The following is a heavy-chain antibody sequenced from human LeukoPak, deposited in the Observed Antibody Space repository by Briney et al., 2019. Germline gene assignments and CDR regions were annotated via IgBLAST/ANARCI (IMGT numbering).Heavy chain of an antibody. J-gene: IGHJ6*03. CDR1: GGSISSFY. Sequence: SETLSLTCTVSGGSISSFYWSWIRQSPGKGLEWIGYIYYSGNTDYNPSLKSRVTISVDTSKNQFSLRLSSVTAADTAVYYCARMGSSGWYYYYYMDVWGKGTTVTISS. V-gene: IGHV4-59*01. D-gene: IGHD6-19*01. CDR3: ARMGSSGWYYYYYMDV. CDR2: IYYSGNT.